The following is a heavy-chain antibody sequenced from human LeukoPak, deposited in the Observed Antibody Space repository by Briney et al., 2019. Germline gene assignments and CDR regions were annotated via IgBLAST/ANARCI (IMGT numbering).Heavy chain of an antibody. D-gene: IGHD3-9*01. CDR3: AKAASLTGYYFDN. CDR2: VTGSGGSS. CDR1: GFTFRRYA. J-gene: IGHJ4*02. V-gene: IGHV3-23*01. Sequence: PGGSLRLSCSASGFTFRRYAMSWVRQAPGKGLEWVSAVTGSGGSSYYADSVNGRVTMSRDNSKNTVDLQMNSLRVEDTAVYYCAKAASLTGYYFDNWGQGTLVIVSS.